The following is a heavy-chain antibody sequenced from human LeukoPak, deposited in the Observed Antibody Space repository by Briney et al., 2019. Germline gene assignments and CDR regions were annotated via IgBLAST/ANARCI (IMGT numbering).Heavy chain of an antibody. CDR1: GFIFSDHY. CDR2: IRSKANYYTT. CDR3: ARVHYDTSVYYLDY. D-gene: IGHD3-22*01. V-gene: IGHV3-72*01. Sequence: PGGSLRLSCVASGFIFSDHYMDWVHQAPGKGLEWVGRIRSKANYYTTEYAASVKGRFTISRDDSKNSLYLQMNSLKIEDTAVYYCARVHYDTSVYYLDYWGQGTLVTVSS. J-gene: IGHJ4*02.